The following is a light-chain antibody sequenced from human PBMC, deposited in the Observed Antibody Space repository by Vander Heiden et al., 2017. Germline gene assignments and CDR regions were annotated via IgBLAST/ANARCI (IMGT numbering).Light chain of an antibody. CDR3: QQLNSYLWT. CDR1: QGISSY. V-gene: IGKV1-9*01. J-gene: IGKJ1*01. Sequence: SQLSQSPSSLSASVGDRVTITCRASQGISSYLAWYQQKPGKAPRFSGSGSGTDFTLTISSLQPEDFATYYCQQLNSYLWTFGQGTKVEIK.